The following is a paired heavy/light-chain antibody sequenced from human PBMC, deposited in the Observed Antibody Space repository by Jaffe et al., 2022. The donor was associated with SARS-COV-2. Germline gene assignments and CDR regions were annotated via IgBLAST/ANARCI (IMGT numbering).Light chain of an antibody. CDR3: SSYTSSSTLYVL. J-gene: IGLJ2*01. Sequence: QSALTQPASVSGSPGQSITISCTGTSSDVGGYNYVSWFQQHPGKAPKLMIYEVSNRPSGVSNRFSGSKSGNTASLTISGLQAEDEADYYCSSYTSSSTLYVLFGGGTKLTVL. V-gene: IGLV2-14*01. CDR1: SSDVGGYNY. CDR2: EVS.
Heavy chain of an antibody. D-gene: IGHD5-12*01. CDR3: AKGPSGVGWLRPNFDY. V-gene: IGHV3-23*01. CDR1: GFTFSSYA. CDR2: ISGSGGTT. J-gene: IGHJ4*02. Sequence: EVQLLESGGGLVQPGGSLRLSCAASGFTFSSYAMNWVRQAPGRGLEWVSAISGSGGTTYYADSVKGRFAISRDNSQNTLYLQMNSLRAEDTAVYYCAKGPSGVGWLRPNFDYWGQGTVVTVSS.